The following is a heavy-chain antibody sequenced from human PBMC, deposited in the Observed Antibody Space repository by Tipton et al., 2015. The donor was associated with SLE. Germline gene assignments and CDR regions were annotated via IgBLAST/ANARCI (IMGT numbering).Heavy chain of an antibody. CDR2: IYHGGSS. V-gene: IGHV4-30-2*01. J-gene: IGHJ4*02. D-gene: IGHD2-21*01. CDR1: GGSITNGGYS. Sequence: TLSLTCTVSGGSITNGGYSWSWIRQPPGKGLEWIGFIYHGGSSYCKPSLRSRVTFSVDTSENHFSLTMTSVTGADSAVYYCASQGYCGTDCYSDYWGQGIPVTVSS. CDR3: ASQGYCGTDCYSDY.